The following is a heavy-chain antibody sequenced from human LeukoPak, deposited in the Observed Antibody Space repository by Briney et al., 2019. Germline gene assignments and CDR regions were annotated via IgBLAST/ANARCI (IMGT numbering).Heavy chain of an antibody. CDR3: ARCTAGWFGDLTRFDP. CDR2: INPNSGGT. Sequence: ASVKVSCKASGYTFTGYYMHWVRQAPGQGLEWMGWINPNSGGTNYAQKFQGRVTMTRDTSISTAYMELSRLRSDDMAVYYCARCTAGWFGDLTRFDPWGQGTLVTVSS. CDR1: GYTFTGYY. J-gene: IGHJ5*02. D-gene: IGHD3-10*01. V-gene: IGHV1-2*02.